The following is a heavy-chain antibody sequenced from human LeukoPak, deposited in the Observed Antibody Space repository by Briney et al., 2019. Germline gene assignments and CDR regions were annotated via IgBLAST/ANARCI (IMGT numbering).Heavy chain of an antibody. Sequence: GASVKVSCKASGYTFTSYDINWVRQATGQGLEWMGWMNPNSGNTGYAQKFQGRVTMTSNTSISTAYMDLSSLRFEDTAVYYCGITPGYRTGYYFDYWGQGTLVTVSS. V-gene: IGHV1-8*01. J-gene: IGHJ4*02. D-gene: IGHD2-8*02. CDR1: GYTFTSYD. CDR2: MNPNSGNT. CDR3: GITPGYRTGYYFDY.